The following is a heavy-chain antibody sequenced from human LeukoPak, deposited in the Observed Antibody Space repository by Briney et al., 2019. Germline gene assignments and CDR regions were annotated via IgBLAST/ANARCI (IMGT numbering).Heavy chain of an antibody. J-gene: IGHJ5*02. V-gene: IGHV1-2*07. CDR3: AREGGSSYGYAYH. CDR2: INPHSGDT. D-gene: IGHD5-18*01. CDR1: GYTFTSYY. Sequence: GASVKVSRKAFGYTFTSYYMHWVRQAPGQGLEWMGWINPHSGDTNYAHKFQGRVTMTRDTSISIAYMELSSLKSDDTAVYYCAREGGSSYGYAYHWGQGTLVTVSS.